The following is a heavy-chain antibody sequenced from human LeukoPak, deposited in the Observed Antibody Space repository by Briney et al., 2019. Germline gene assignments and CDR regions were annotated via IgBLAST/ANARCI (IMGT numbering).Heavy chain of an antibody. D-gene: IGHD6-19*01. CDR3: AKADSSGWYESNWFDP. CDR2: ISWNSGSI. V-gene: IGHV3-9*01. J-gene: IGHJ5*02. CDR1: GFIFNNYA. Sequence: GGSLRLSCAGSGFIFNNYAMHWVRQPPGKGLEWVSGISWNSGSIDYADSVKGRFTISRDNAKNSLYLQMNSLRVEDTAFYYCAKADSSGWYESNWFDPWGQGTLVTVSS.